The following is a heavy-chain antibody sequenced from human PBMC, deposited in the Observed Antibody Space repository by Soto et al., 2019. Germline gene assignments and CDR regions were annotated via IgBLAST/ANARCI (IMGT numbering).Heavy chain of an antibody. CDR3: ARDGQSLAPYALDV. CDR1: GFTFRSHA. Sequence: QVQVVESGGGVVQPGRSLRLSCTASGFTFRSHAMHWVRQAPCKGLEWVAQIWYDGSNKYYADSVKGRFTISRDNSKNTLYVQMDSLRVEDTAVYYCARDGQSLAPYALDVWGQGTSVTVS. CDR2: IWYDGSNK. J-gene: IGHJ6*02. V-gene: IGHV3-33*01. D-gene: IGHD6-19*01.